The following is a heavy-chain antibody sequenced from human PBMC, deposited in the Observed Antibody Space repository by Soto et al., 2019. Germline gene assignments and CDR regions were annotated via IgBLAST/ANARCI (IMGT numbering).Heavy chain of an antibody. CDR2: IYSGGST. J-gene: IGHJ4*02. D-gene: IGHD6-19*01. CDR1: GFTVSSNY. Sequence: GGSLRLSCAASGFTVSSNYMSWVRQAPGKGLEWVSVIYSGGSTYYADSVKGRFTISRDNSKNSLYLQMNSLRAEDTAVYYCARPQNPSGWYHGGDWGQGTLVTVSS. CDR3: ARPQNPSGWYHGGD. V-gene: IGHV3-66*04.